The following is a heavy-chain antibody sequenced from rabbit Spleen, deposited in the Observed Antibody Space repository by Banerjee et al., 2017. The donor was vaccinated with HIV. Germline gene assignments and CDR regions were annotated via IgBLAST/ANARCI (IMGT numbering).Heavy chain of an antibody. D-gene: IGHD1-1*01. CDR3: ARDTSTWGFFYFNL. CDR2: IFADT. CDR1: GFSFSIYS. Sequence: QPLEESGGDLVKPGASLTLTCTASGFSFSIYSIGWVRQAPGKGLEWIACIFADTWYASWVNGRFTISKTSSTTVTLQMTSLTAADTATYFCARDTSTWGFFYFNLWGPGTLVTVS. V-gene: IGHV1S40*01. J-gene: IGHJ4*01.